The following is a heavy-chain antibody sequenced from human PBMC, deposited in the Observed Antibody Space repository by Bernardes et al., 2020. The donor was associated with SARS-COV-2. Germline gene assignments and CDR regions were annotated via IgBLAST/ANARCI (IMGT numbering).Heavy chain of an antibody. CDR1: RFTFSNYW. CDR3: ARDRAVNWFDP. D-gene: IGHD3-10*01. J-gene: IGHJ5*02. Sequence: GGALRRSCAASRFTFSNYWMSWGRQGPGKGLEGGANIKQDGTEKYYVDSVKGRFTISRDNAKNSLYLQMNSLRAEDTAVYFCARDRAVNWFDPWGQGTLVTVSS. V-gene: IGHV3-7*01. CDR2: IKQDGTEK.